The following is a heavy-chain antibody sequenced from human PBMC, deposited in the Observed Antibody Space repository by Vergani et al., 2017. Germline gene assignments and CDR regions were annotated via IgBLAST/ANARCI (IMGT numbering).Heavy chain of an antibody. Sequence: QVQLQESGPRLVKPSETLSLICSVSGYSISSGYFWGWIRQSPGKGLEWLGTIDRTGRTHLSPSLKSRLTISVDTTKNQFSLRLTSATAADTAVYFCARSDAAISLGWSGYYAAAHWGQGTLVTVSS. D-gene: IGHD3-3*01. V-gene: IGHV4-38-2*02. CDR3: ARSDAAISLGWSGYYAAAH. J-gene: IGHJ4*02. CDR2: IDRTGRT. CDR1: GYSISSGYF.